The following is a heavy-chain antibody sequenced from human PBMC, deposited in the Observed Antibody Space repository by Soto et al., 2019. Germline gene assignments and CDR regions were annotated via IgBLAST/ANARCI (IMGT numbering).Heavy chain of an antibody. CDR1: CGSISGDS. Sequence: PSETLSLTCTISCGSISGDSWTWIRQPPGKRLEWIAFIYYNGMTDYNPSLKSRVTISMDTSKNQFSLKLSSVTAADTAIYYCARTTNSNGPYYFDTWGQG. D-gene: IGHD6-19*01. CDR3: ARTTNSNGPYYFDT. CDR2: IYYNGMT. J-gene: IGHJ4*02. V-gene: IGHV4-59*01.